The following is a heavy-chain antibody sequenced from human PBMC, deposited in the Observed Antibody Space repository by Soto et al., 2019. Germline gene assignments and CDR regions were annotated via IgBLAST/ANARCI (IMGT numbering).Heavy chain of an antibody. J-gene: IGHJ4*02. CDR2: IYHSGST. V-gene: IGHV4-30-2*01. Sequence: PSETLSLTCAVSGGSISSGGYSWILIRQPPGKGLEWIGYIYHSGSTYYNPSLKSRVTISVDASHFSLTLSSVAAADTAVYYCARRIYGSGSSFDYWGQGIMVTVSS. CDR1: GGSISSGGYS. CDR3: ARRIYGSGSSFDY. D-gene: IGHD3-10*01.